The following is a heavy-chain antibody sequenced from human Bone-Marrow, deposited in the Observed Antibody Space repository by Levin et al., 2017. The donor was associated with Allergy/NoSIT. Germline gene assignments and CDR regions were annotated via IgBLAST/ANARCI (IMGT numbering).Heavy chain of an antibody. J-gene: IGHJ6*02. CDR2: ISGSGGST. Sequence: AGGSLRLSCAASGFTFSSYAMSWVRQAPGKGLEWVSAISGSGGSTYYADSVKGRFTISRDNSKNTLYLKMNSLRAEDTAVYYCAKGDGRLLPHLSYYYVMDVWGQGTTVTVSS. CDR3: AKGDGRLLPHLSYYYVMDV. V-gene: IGHV3-23*01. D-gene: IGHD2-21*01. CDR1: GFTFSSYA.